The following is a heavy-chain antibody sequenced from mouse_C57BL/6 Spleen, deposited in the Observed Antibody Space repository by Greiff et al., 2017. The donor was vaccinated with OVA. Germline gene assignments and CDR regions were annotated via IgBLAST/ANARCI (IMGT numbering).Heavy chain of an antibody. Sequence: EVQLVESGPGLVKPSQSLSLTCSVTGYSITSGYYWNWIRQFPGNKLEWMGYISYDGSNNYNPSLKNRISITRDTSKNQFFLKLNSVTTEDTATYYCAREEPYYGSSYSYWYFDVWGTGTTVTVSS. J-gene: IGHJ1*03. CDR3: AREEPYYGSSYSYWYFDV. CDR1: GYSITSGYY. CDR2: ISYDGSN. V-gene: IGHV3-6*01. D-gene: IGHD1-1*01.